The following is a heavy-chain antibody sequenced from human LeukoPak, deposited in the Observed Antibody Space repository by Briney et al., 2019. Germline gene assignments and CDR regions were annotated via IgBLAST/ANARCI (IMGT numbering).Heavy chain of an antibody. CDR1: GYTFTSYD. J-gene: IGHJ4*02. Sequence: ASVKLCCNASGYTFTSYDNNWVRQATGQGLEWMGWMTPNRGNTGYAQKFQGRVTITRNSSISTAYMELSSLRSEDTAVYYCARGSHYYDSSGYYYNFNYWGQGTLVTVSS. CDR3: ARGSHYYDSSGYYYNFNY. D-gene: IGHD3-22*01. V-gene: IGHV1-8*03. CDR2: MTPNRGNT.